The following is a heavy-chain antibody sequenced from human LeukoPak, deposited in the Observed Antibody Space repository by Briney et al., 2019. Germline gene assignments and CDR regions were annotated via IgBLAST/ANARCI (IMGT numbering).Heavy chain of an antibody. V-gene: IGHV4-59*01. CDR2: IYYSGST. D-gene: IGHD6-19*01. Sequence: SETLSLTCTVSGGSISSYYWSWIRQPPGKGLEWIGYIYYSGSTNYNPSLKSRVTISVDTSKNQFSPKLSSVTAADTAVYYCARKTAGVRFDYWGQGTLVTVSS. CDR1: GGSISSYY. J-gene: IGHJ4*02. CDR3: ARKTAGVRFDY.